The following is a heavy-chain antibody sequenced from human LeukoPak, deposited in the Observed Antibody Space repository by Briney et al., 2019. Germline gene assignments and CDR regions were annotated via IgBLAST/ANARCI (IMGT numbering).Heavy chain of an antibody. J-gene: IGHJ4*02. CDR2: LSDAGVRI. CDR3: LKQCLAKDFDY. CDR1: GFNFGNYG. Sequence: GGSLRLSCTASGFNFGNYGMSWVRQAPGKGLEWVSGLSDAGVRIFYADSVRGRFTVSRDNSKNTLYLQMDSLGAEDTAVYYCLKQCLAKDFDYWGQGTLVTVSS. D-gene: IGHD6-19*01. V-gene: IGHV3-23*01.